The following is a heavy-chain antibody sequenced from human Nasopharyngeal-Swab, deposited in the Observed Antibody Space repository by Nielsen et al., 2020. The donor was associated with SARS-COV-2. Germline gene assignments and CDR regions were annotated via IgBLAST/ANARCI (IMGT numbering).Heavy chain of an antibody. CDR1: GFTFGDYA. V-gene: IGHV3-49*04. Sequence: GESLKISCPASGFTFGDYAMSWVRQAPGKGLEWVGFIRSKAYGGTTEYAASVKGRFTISRDDSKSIAYLQMNSLKTEDTAVYYCTRGRVASGEFSDYWGQGTLVTVSS. CDR2: IRSKAYGGTT. J-gene: IGHJ4*02. CDR3: TRGRVASGEFSDY. D-gene: IGHD3-10*01.